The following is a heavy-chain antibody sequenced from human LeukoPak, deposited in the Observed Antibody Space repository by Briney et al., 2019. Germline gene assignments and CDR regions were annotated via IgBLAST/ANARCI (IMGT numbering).Heavy chain of an antibody. CDR1: GSSFSTYS. CDR2: ISSTSAHI. D-gene: IGHD6-13*01. CDR3: AREVGYSSSFDY. J-gene: IGHJ4*01. V-gene: IGHV3-21*01. Sequence: PGGSLRLSCAASGSSFSTYSMNWVRQAPGEGLEWVSSISSTSAHIFYADSVKGRFSISRDNAKNSLYLQMNSLRAEDTAVFYCAREVGYSSSFDYWGHGTLVTVSS.